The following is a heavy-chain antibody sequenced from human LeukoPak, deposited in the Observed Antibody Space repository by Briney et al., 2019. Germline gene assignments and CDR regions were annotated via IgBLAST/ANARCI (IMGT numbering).Heavy chain of an antibody. Sequence: PSETLSLKCAVYGGPYRGYYWSWLRHPPGKALEGLGDINHSGNTNYNPSLKSRGTISVDTSKNQFSLKLSSVTAADTAVYYCARGRDYYDSSGYYYYFDYWGQGTLVSVSS. CDR3: ARGRDYYDSSGYYYYFDY. D-gene: IGHD3-22*01. CDR1: GGPYRGYY. CDR2: INHSGNT. V-gene: IGHV4-34*01. J-gene: IGHJ4*02.